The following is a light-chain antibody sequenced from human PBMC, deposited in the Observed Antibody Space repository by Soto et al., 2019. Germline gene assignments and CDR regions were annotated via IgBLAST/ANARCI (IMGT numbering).Light chain of an antibody. CDR1: SSDVGGYNY. CDR2: DVS. Sequence: QPALTQPASVSGSPGQSITISCTGTSSDVGGYNYVSWYQQHPGKAPKLMIYDVSNRPSGVSNRFSGSKSGNTASLTISGLQAEDEADYYCSSYTSSSTLLYVFGTGTKLTVL. CDR3: SSYTSSSTLLYV. V-gene: IGLV2-14*01. J-gene: IGLJ1*01.